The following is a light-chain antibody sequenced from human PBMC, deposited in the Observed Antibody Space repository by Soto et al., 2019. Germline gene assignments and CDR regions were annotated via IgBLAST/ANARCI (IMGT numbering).Light chain of an antibody. J-gene: IGKJ1*01. CDR3: QHYNTYPWT. CDR1: QGISSY. V-gene: IGKV1-8*01. CDR2: DAS. Sequence: AIRMTQSPSSLSASTGDRVAITCRASQGISSYLAWYQQKPGKAPNLLIYDASSLQSGVPSRFSGIGSGTEFTLTISSLQPGDFATYYCQHYNTYPWTFGHGTKVDI.